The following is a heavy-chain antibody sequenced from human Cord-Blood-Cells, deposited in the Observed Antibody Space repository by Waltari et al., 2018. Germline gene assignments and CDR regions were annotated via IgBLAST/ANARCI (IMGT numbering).Heavy chain of an antibody. CDR2: IVSGGST. CDR1: GFTVSSNY. Sequence: EVQLVESGGGLIQPGGSLRLSCAASGFTVSSNYMSWVRQAPGKGLGGGAGIVSGGSTYYADSVKGRFTISRDNSKNTLYLQMNSLRAEDTAVYYCARGWFGEFDYWGQGTLVTVSS. V-gene: IGHV3-53*01. J-gene: IGHJ4*02. CDR3: ARGWFGEFDY. D-gene: IGHD3-10*01.